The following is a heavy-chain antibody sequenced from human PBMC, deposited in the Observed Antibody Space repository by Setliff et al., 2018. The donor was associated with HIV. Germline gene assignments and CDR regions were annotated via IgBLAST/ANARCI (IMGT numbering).Heavy chain of an antibody. Sequence: SETLSLTCTVSGGFIGTYYWSWIRQSPGKGLEWIGSVYSTGSTNYNPSLESRVTMSVDTSKNQFSLRLMSLTAADTAIYYCARGRVTLNGVAAGHHYMDVWGKGNTVTVSS. CDR3: ARGRVTLNGVAAGHHYMDV. CDR1: GGFIGTYY. J-gene: IGHJ6*03. CDR2: VYSTGST. D-gene: IGHD3-3*01. V-gene: IGHV4-59*13.